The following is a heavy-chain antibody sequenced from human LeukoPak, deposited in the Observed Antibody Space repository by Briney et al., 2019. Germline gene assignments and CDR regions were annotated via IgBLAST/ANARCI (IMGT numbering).Heavy chain of an antibody. Sequence: GGTLRLSCAASGFTFSSYAMSWVRQAPGKGLEWVSAISGSGGGTYYADSVKGRFTIPIDNSKNKLYLQMNSLRAYDTAVYYCAKDPSHYDSSGYSTQYFDYWGEGTLVTVSP. J-gene: IGHJ4*02. CDR3: AKDPSHYDSSGYSTQYFDY. V-gene: IGHV3-23*01. CDR2: ISGSGGGT. D-gene: IGHD3-22*01. CDR1: GFTFSSYA.